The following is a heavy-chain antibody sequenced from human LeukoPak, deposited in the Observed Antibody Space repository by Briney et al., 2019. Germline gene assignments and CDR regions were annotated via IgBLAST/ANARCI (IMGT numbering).Heavy chain of an antibody. D-gene: IGHD5-12*01. CDR1: GGPISSYY. J-gene: IGHJ4*02. CDR2: IHYSGST. Sequence: SETLSLTCSVSGGPISSYYWSWIRQPPGKGLVFIGYIHYSGSTDCKPSLKSRVTISLDTSKSQFSLRLSSVTAADTAVYYCARYNGYAHFDYWGQGTLVTVSS. CDR3: ARYNGYAHFDY. V-gene: IGHV4-59*08.